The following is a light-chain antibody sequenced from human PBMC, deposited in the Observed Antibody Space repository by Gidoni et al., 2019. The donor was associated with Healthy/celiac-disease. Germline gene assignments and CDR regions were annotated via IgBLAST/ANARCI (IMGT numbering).Light chain of an antibody. J-gene: IGKJ1*01. V-gene: IGKV4-1*01. Sequence: DIVMTQSPDSLAVYLGERATINCKSSQSVLYSSNNKNYLAWYQQKPGLPPKLLIYWASTRESGVPDRFSGSGSGTDFTLTISSLQAEDVAVYYCQQYYSTPWAFGQGTKVEIK. CDR3: QQYYSTPWA. CDR2: WAS. CDR1: QSVLYSSNNKNY.